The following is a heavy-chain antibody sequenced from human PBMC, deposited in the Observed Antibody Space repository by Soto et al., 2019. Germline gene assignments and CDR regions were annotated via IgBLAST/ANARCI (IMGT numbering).Heavy chain of an antibody. J-gene: IGHJ5*02. D-gene: IGHD3-3*01. V-gene: IGHV3-23*01. Sequence: GGSLRLSCTASGFTFSTYAMTWVRQAPGKGLEWVSSISGSGGATYYADSVKGRFTISRDDSKNTLFLQMDSLRAEDTALYYCAKAGRPFYDLWSENRFDPWGQGTLVTVSS. CDR1: GFTFSTYA. CDR3: AKAGRPFYDLWSENRFDP. CDR2: ISGSGGAT.